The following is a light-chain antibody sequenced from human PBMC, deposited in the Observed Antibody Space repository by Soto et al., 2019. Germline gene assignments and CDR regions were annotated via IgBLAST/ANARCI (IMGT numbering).Light chain of an antibody. J-gene: IGKJ4*01. CDR1: QSISTW. Sequence: DIHMTRSPSTRSASVLDGGTSAVLASQSISTWLAWYQHKPGKAPKFLIYKASSLETGVPSRFSGSGSGTEFTLTISSLQPDDFATYYCQQYNSSPLTFGGGTKVDIK. V-gene: IGKV1-5*03. CDR3: QQYNSSPLT. CDR2: KAS.